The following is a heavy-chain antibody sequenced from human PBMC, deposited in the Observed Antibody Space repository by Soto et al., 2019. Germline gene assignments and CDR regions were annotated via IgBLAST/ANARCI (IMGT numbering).Heavy chain of an antibody. V-gene: IGHV1-69*10. CDR1: GGTFSSYA. CDR3: ARGPGGSSWYHERLFDY. CDR2: IIHILGIA. Sequence: ASVKVSCKASGGTFSSYAISWVRQAPGQGLEWMGGIIHILGIANYAQKFQGRVTITADKSTSTAYMELSSLRSEDTAVYYCARGPGGSSWYHERLFDYWGQGTLVTVSS. D-gene: IGHD6-13*01. J-gene: IGHJ4*02.